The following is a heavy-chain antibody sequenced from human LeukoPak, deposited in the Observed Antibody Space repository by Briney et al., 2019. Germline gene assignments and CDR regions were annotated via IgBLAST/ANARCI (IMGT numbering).Heavy chain of an antibody. CDR1: GFTFSSYE. CDR2: ISSSGSTI. D-gene: IGHD1-26*01. Sequence: GGSLRLSCAASGFTFSSYEMNWVRQAPGKGLEWVSYISSSGSTIYYADSVKGRFTISRDNAKNSLYLQMNSLRAEDTAVYYCARCWGSGIYLFDAFDIWGQGTMVTVSS. V-gene: IGHV3-48*03. J-gene: IGHJ3*02. CDR3: ARCWGSGIYLFDAFDI.